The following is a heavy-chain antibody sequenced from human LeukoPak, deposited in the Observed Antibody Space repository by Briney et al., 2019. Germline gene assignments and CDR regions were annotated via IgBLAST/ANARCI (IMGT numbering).Heavy chain of an antibody. V-gene: IGHV1-69*13. J-gene: IGHJ6*02. CDR2: IIPIFGTA. CDR3: ARGAASSGYYYYGMDV. Sequence: VASVKVSCTASGGTFISYAISWVRQAPGQGLEWMGGIIPIFGTANYAQKFQGRVTITADESTSTAYMELSSLRSEDTAVYYCARGAASSGYYYYGMDVWGQGTTVTVFS. D-gene: IGHD3-10*01. CDR1: GGTFISYA.